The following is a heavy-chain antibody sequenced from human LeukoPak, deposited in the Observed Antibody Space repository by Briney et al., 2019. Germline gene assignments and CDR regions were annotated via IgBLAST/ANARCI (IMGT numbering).Heavy chain of an antibody. CDR2: MNPNSGNI. CDR1: GGTFSRYA. Sequence: GASVKVSCKASGGTFSRYAINWVRQATGQGLEWLGYMNPNSGNIGYAQKFQGRVTMTSDTSIDTAYMELSSLRSEDTAVYYCATELRWKEYWGQGTLVTVSS. J-gene: IGHJ4*02. D-gene: IGHD4-23*01. CDR3: ATELRWKEY. V-gene: IGHV1-8*01.